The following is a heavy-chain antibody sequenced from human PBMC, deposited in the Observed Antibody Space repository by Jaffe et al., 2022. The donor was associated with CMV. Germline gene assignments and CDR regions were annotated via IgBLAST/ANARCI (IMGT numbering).Heavy chain of an antibody. CDR1: GFTFSSYE. V-gene: IGHV3-48*03. CDR3: ARVSLYSSGWYGDEIDY. CDR2: ISSSGSTI. D-gene: IGHD6-19*01. Sequence: EVQLVESGGGLVQPGGSLRLSCAASGFTFSSYEMNWVRQAPGKGLEWVSYISSSGSTIYYADSVKGRFTISRDNAKNSLYLQMNSLRAEDTAVYYCARVSLYSSGWYGDEIDYWGQGTLVTVSS. J-gene: IGHJ4*02.